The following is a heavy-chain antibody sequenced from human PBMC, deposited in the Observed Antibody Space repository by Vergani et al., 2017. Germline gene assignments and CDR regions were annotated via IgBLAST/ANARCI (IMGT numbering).Heavy chain of an antibody. J-gene: IGHJ4*02. CDR3: TRGYKYGYD. V-gene: IGHV3-49*04. Sequence: EVKLVESGGGLVQPGQSLRLACITSGFPFHDFGINWVRQAPGKGLEWISLIRTSENGGTSHYAASVAGRFSISRDDSKSVAYLQMDGLKTDVTATYYCTRGYKYGYDWGQGTLVTVSS. D-gene: IGHD5-18*01. CDR2: IRTSENGGTS. CDR1: GFPFHDFG.